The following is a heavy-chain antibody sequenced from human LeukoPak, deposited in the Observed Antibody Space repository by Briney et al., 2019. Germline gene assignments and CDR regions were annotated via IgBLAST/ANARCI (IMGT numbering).Heavy chain of an antibody. V-gene: IGHV3-23*01. Sequence: GGSLRLSCTASGFTFSSYAMNWVRQAPGRGLEWVSGFSGSGGTTYYADSVKGRFTISRDNSKNTLYLQMNSLRAEDTAVYYCANGNRCTSPNCLGYYYFYMDVWGKGTTVTVSS. CDR3: ANGNRCTSPNCLGYYYFYMDV. CDR2: FSGSGGTT. D-gene: IGHD2-8*01. CDR1: GFTFSSYA. J-gene: IGHJ6*03.